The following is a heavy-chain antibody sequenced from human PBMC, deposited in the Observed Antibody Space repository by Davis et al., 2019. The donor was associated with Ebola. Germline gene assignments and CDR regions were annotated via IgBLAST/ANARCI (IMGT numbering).Heavy chain of an antibody. V-gene: IGHV4-59*12. Sequence: SETLSLTCTVSGGSITNNYWTWIRQPPGKGLEWIGYIYYSGSTNYNPSLKSRVTISVDTSKNQFSLKLSSVTAADTAVYYCARAGIVVVIAMRSDYYGMDVWGQGTTVTVSS. J-gene: IGHJ6*02. CDR3: ARAGIVVVIAMRSDYYGMDV. D-gene: IGHD2-21*01. CDR2: IYYSGST. CDR1: GGSITNNY.